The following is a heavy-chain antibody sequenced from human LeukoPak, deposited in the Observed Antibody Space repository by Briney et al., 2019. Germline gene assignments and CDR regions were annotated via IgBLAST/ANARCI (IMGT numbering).Heavy chain of an antibody. D-gene: IGHD2-21*02. J-gene: IGHJ4*02. Sequence: GGSLRLSCAASGFTFSSYAMHWVRQAPGKGLEWVAVISYDGSNKYYADSVKGRFTISRDNSKNTLYLQMNSLRAEDTAVYYCARDFCGGDCYSFRGFDYWGQGTLVTVSS. CDR3: ARDFCGGDCYSFRGFDY. CDR2: ISYDGSNK. V-gene: IGHV3-30*04. CDR1: GFTFSSYA.